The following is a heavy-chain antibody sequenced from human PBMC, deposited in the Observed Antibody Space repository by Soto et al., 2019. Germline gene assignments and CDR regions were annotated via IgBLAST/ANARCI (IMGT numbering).Heavy chain of an antibody. D-gene: IGHD3-3*02. CDR3: ASPKIAFYNWFDP. J-gene: IGHJ5*02. V-gene: IGHV4-39*01. CDR2: IYYSGST. CDR1: GGSISSSSYY. Sequence: SETLSLTCTVSGGSISSSSYYLGWIRQPPGKGLEWIGSIYYSGSTYYNPSLKSRVTISVDTSKNQFSLKLSSVTAADTAVYYCASPKIAFYNWFDPWGQGTLVTVS.